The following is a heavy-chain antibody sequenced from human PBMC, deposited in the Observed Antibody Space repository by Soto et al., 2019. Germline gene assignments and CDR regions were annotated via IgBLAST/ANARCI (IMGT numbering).Heavy chain of an antibody. CDR2: ISYDGSNK. D-gene: IGHD6-13*01. V-gene: IGHV3-30*18. CDR3: AKELEQQQVGFDY. J-gene: IGHJ4*02. CDR1: GFTFSSYG. Sequence: QVQLVESGGGVVQPGRSLRLSCAASGFTFSSYGMHWVRQAPGKGVEWVAVISYDGSNKYYADSVNGRFTISRDNSKNTLYLKMNSLRAEDTAVYYCAKELEQQQVGFDYWGQGTLVTVPS.